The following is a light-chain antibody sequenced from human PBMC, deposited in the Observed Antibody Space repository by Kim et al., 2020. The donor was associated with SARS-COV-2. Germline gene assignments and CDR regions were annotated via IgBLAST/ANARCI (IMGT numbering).Light chain of an antibody. J-gene: IGLJ3*02. CDR2: YDT. CDR1: NIGSKS. CDR3: QVWDSTSDHPV. Sequence: SYELTQPPSVSVAPGKTARMTCGGNNIGSKSVHWYRQKPGQAPALVIFYDTDRPSGIPERMSGSNSGNTATLTISWVEAGDEADYYCQVWDSTSDHPVFG. V-gene: IGLV3-21*04.